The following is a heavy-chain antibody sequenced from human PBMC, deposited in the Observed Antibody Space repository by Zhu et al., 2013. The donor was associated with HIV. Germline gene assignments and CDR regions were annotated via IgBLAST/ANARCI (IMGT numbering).Heavy chain of an antibody. CDR3: AYGYCSSTSCYKGADYYYGMDV. J-gene: IGHJ6*02. CDR1: GYTFTSYG. CDR2: ISAYNGNT. D-gene: IGHD2-2*02. V-gene: IGHV1-18*01. Sequence: QVQLVQSGAEVKKPGASVKVSCKASGYTFTSYGISWVRQAPGQGLEWMGWISAYNGNTNYAQKLQGRVTMTTDTSTSTAYMELRSLRSDDTAVYYCAYGYCSSTSCYKGADYYYGMDVWGQGTTVTVSS.